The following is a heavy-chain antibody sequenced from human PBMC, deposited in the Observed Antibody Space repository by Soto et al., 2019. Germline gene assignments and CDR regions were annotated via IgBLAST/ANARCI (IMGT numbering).Heavy chain of an antibody. D-gene: IGHD3-10*01. Sequence: QRQLVQSGAEVKKPWSSVKISCKASGGTFGNLGISWLRQAPGQGLEWMGGTIPIFDTPHYAEKFRDRVTITADATTTAYLERTSLTSADTATYCCASDREDGSGTKYSWCDSCGQGTLVTVPS. J-gene: IGHJ5*01. CDR1: GGTFGNLG. V-gene: IGHV1-69*01. CDR2: TIPIFDTP. CDR3: ASDREDGSGTKYSWCDS.